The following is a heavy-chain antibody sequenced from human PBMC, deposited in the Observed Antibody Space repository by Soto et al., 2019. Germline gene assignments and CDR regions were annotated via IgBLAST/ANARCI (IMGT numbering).Heavy chain of an antibody. D-gene: IGHD2-21*01. Sequence: SVKVPYQPSGGTFSDYAISWVRQAPGQGHEWMGRIIPIFGTANYAQKFQSSVTITADESTSTAYMELIILRSEDTAVYYCARRGFRTPNNWFDPWGKGTLVTVSS. CDR1: GGTFSDYA. CDR3: ARRGFRTPNNWFDP. V-gene: IGHV1-69*13. J-gene: IGHJ5*02. CDR2: IIPIFGTA.